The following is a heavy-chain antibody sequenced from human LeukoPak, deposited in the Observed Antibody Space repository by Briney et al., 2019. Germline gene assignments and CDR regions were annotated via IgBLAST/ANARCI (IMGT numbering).Heavy chain of an antibody. V-gene: IGHV4-34*01. D-gene: IGHD1-1*01. CDR3: ARGPTISETGYFDY. J-gene: IGHJ4*03. Sequence: SETLSLTCAVYGGSFSAYYWSWIRQSPGKGLQWIAEVNHRGDTNYNPSVKGRVTVSVDTSKNQFSLKVTSLTAADTAVYYCARGPTISETGYFDYWGQGTLVTVSS. CDR2: VNHRGDT. CDR1: GGSFSAYY.